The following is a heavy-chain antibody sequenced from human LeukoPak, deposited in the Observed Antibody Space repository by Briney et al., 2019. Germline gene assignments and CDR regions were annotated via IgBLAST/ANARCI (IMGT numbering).Heavy chain of an antibody. V-gene: IGHV3-30*18. CDR3: AKDGRGYFDY. J-gene: IGHJ4*02. Sequence: PGGSLRLSCAASGFTFSSYEMNWVRQAPGKGLEWVAVISYDGSNKYYADSVKGRFTISRDNSKNTLYLQMNSLRAEDTAVYYCAKDGRGYFDYWGQGTLVTVSS. CDR2: ISYDGSNK. D-gene: IGHD5-12*01. CDR1: GFTFSSYE.